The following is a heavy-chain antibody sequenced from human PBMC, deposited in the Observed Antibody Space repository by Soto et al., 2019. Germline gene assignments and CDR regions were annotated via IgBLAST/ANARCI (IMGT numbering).Heavy chain of an antibody. D-gene: IGHD2-2*01. CDR2: INHSGST. Sequence: PSETLSLTCAVYGGSFSGYYWSWIRQPPGKWLEWIGEINHSGSTNYNPSLKSRVTISVDTSKNQFSLKLSSVTAADTAVYYCARGRKRTYADLVPAATGHRPGYYYYGMDVWGQGXTVTVYS. CDR1: GGSFSGYY. V-gene: IGHV4-34*01. CDR3: ARGRKRTYADLVPAATGHRPGYYYYGMDV. J-gene: IGHJ6*02.